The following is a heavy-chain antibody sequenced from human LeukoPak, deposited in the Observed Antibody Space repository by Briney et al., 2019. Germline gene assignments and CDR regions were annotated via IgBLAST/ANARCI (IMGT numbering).Heavy chain of an antibody. CDR3: ARDIVDSSSWYYFDY. V-gene: IGHV3-7*01. Sequence: PGGSLRLSCAAPGFTFSSYWVSWVRQAPGKGLEWVANIKQDGSEKYYVDSVKGRFTISRDNAKNSLYLQMNSLRAEDTAVYYCARDIVDSSSWYYFDYWGQGTLVTVSS. D-gene: IGHD6-13*01. CDR1: GFTFSSYW. J-gene: IGHJ4*02. CDR2: IKQDGSEK.